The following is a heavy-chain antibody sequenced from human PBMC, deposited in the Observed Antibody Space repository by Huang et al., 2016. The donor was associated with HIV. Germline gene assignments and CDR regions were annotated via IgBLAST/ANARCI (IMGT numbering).Heavy chain of an antibody. CDR1: GGTFKKYA. CDR3: AKVAAGQPFHFYYYMDA. J-gene: IGHJ6*03. V-gene: IGHV1-69*13. Sequence: QVNLVQSGAEVRKPGSSVKVSCKASGGTFKKYAISWVRQAPGQGLEWMGASIRLYGSAEYAEKFQDRGTLTADGSTNTAYLELDRLTSEDTAVYYCAKVAAGQPFHFYYYMDAWGDGTTVIVSS. CDR2: SIRLYGSA. D-gene: IGHD3-3*02.